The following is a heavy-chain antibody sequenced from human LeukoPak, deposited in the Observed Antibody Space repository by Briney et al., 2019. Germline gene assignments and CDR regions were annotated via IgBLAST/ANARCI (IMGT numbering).Heavy chain of an antibody. CDR3: TRDRWGGGYISRGMDV. V-gene: IGHV3-15*01. D-gene: IGHD5-12*01. CDR1: GFTFSNAW. J-gene: IGHJ6*04. Sequence: GGSLRLSCAASGFTFSNAWMSWVRQAPGKGLEWVGRIKSKTDGGTTDYAAPVKGRFTIPRDDSKNTLYLQMNSLKTEDTAVYYCTRDRWGGGYISRGMDVWGKGTTVTISS. CDR2: IKSKTDGGTT.